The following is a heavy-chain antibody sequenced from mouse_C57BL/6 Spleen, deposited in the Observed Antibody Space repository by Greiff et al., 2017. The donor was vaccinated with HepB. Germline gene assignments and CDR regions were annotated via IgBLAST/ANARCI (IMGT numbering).Heavy chain of an antibody. CDR3: ARWFAY. Sequence: VQLQQSGAELVRPGTSVKVSCKASGYAFTNYLIEWVKQRPGQGLERIGVINPGSGGTNYNEKFKGKATLTADKSSSTAYMQLSSLTSEDSAVYFCARWFAYWGQGTLVTVSA. CDR2: INPGSGGT. CDR1: GYAFTNYL. J-gene: IGHJ3*01. V-gene: IGHV1-54*01.